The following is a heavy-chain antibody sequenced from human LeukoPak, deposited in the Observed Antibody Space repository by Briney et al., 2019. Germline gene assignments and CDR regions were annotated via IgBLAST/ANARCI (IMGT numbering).Heavy chain of an antibody. Sequence: ASVKVSCKAPGGTFSSYAISWVRQAPGQGLEWMGGIIPIFGTANYAQKFQGRVTITADKSTSTAYMELSSLRSEDTAVYYCARGNYDFWSGHRHYYYMDVWGKGTTVTVSS. D-gene: IGHD3-3*01. CDR1: GGTFSSYA. CDR2: IIPIFGTA. CDR3: ARGNYDFWSGHRHYYYMDV. J-gene: IGHJ6*03. V-gene: IGHV1-69*06.